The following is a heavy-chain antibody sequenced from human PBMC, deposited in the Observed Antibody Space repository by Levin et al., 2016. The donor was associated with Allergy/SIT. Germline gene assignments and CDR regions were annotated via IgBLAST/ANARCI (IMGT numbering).Heavy chain of an antibody. J-gene: IGHJ6*02. CDR2: IYFRGGP. CDR3: ARVLRSGDV. Sequence: VRQMPGKGLEWIGNIYFRGGPYYNPSLKSRVTISVDTSKNQFSLKLSSVTAADTGVYFCARVLRSGDVWGQGTTVTVSS. V-gene: IGHV4-39*01.